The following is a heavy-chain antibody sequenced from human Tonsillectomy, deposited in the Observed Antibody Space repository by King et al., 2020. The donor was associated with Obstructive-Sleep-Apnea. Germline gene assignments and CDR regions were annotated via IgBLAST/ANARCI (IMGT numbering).Heavy chain of an antibody. D-gene: IGHD3-9*01. CDR2: IYYSGST. CDR1: GGSIRSSSDY. J-gene: IGHJ3*02. Sequence: QLQESGPGLVKPSETLSLTCTVSGGSIRSSSDYWGWIRQPPGKGLEWIGSIYYSGSTYYNPSLKSRVTISVDTSKNQFSLKLGSVTAADTAVYYCARLGASYYDILTGPLDAFDIWGQGTMVTVSS. V-gene: IGHV4-39*07. CDR3: ARLGASYYDILTGPLDAFDI.